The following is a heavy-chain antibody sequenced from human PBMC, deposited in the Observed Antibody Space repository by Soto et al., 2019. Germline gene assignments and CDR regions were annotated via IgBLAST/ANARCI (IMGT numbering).Heavy chain of an antibody. CDR3: ASPLRSLSWYFDL. D-gene: IGHD4-17*01. CDR2: IIPIFGTA. CDR1: GGTFTNYA. Sequence: QVPLVQSGAEVKKPGSSVKVSCKASGGTFTNYAINWVRQAPGQGLEWLGGIIPIFGTANYAQKLQGRLTITADESTSTAYMELSSLRSEDTAVYYCASPLRSLSWYFDLWGRGTLVTVSS. J-gene: IGHJ2*01. V-gene: IGHV1-69*01.